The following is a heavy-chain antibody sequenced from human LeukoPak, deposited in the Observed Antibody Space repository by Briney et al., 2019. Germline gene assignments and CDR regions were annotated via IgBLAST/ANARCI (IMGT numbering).Heavy chain of an antibody. V-gene: IGHV1-46*01. J-gene: IGHJ3*02. CDR1: GYTFTSQY. CDR2: INPSGGST. Sequence: ASVKVSCKASGYTFTSQYVHWGRQAPGRGLEWMGIINPSGGSTRYAQKFQVRVSSTRDTSTSTVYMELKRLRSEETAVYYCASWFGENDALDIWGKGPMVTVSS. CDR3: ASWFGENDALDI. D-gene: IGHD3-10*01.